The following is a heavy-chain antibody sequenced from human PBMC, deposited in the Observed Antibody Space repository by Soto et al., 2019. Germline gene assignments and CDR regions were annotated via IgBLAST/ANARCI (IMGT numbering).Heavy chain of an antibody. Sequence: ASVKVSCKASGYTFTSYAMHWVRQAPGQRLEWMGWINAGNGNTKYSQKFQGRVTITRDTSASTAYMELSSLRSEDTAVYYCARDEYYDILTGYSSSSNGVFDIGGKGTMVTVS. CDR2: INAGNGNT. CDR3: ARDEYYDILTGYSSSSNGVFDI. D-gene: IGHD3-9*01. CDR1: GYTFTSYA. J-gene: IGHJ3*02. V-gene: IGHV1-3*01.